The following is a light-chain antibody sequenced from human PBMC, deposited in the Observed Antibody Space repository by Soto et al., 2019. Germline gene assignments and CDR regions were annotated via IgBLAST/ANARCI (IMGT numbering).Light chain of an antibody. V-gene: IGKV1-33*01. CDR1: QNINNC. J-gene: IGKJ5*01. CDR3: QQYENLPT. Sequence: IQMTQSPSSMSASVGDRVTITCRASQNINNCLNWYQQKPGRAPKLLIYDASNLEAGVPSRFRGSGSGTDFTFTISRLQPEDIATYYCQQYENLPTFGQGTRLEIK. CDR2: DAS.